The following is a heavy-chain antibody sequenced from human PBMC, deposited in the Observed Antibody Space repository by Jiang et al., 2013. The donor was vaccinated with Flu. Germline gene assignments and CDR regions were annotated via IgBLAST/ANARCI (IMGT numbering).Heavy chain of an antibody. J-gene: IGHJ4*02. CDR1: YG. CDR2: ISAYNGNT. V-gene: IGHV1-18*01. Sequence: YGISWVRQAPGQGLEWMGWISAYNGNTNYAQKLQGRVTMTTDTSTSTAYMELRSLRSDDTAVYYCARGGGTSGELAPFDYWGQGTLVTVSS. D-gene: IGHD1-26*01. CDR3: ARGGGTSGELAPFDY.